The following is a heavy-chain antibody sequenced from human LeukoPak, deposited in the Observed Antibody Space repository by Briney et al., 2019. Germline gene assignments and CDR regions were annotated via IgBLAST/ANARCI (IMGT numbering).Heavy chain of an antibody. CDR1: GFTFSSYA. D-gene: IGHD6-19*01. V-gene: IGHV3-23*01. J-gene: IGHJ4*02. CDR2: ISGSGGST. Sequence: GESLKISCAASGFTFSSYAMSWVRQAPGKGLEWVSAISGSGGSTYYADSVKGRFTISRDNSKNTLYLQMNSLRAEDTAVYYCAKCVAGTLIAPDYWGQGTLVTVSS. CDR3: AKCVAGTLIAPDY.